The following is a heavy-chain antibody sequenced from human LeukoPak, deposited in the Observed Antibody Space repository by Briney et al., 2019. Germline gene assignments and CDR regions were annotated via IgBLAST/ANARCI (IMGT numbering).Heavy chain of an antibody. J-gene: IGHJ6*03. CDR3: AKAPVRLYYYYMDV. D-gene: IGHD2/OR15-2a*01. V-gene: IGHV3-23*01. Sequence: GRSLRLSCAAYGFTFSSYAMSWVRQAPGKGLEWVSAISGSGGSTYYADSVKGRFTISGDNSKNTLYLQMNSLRAEDTAVYYCAKAPVRLYYYYMDVWGKGTTVIVSS. CDR2: ISGSGGST. CDR1: GFTFSSYA.